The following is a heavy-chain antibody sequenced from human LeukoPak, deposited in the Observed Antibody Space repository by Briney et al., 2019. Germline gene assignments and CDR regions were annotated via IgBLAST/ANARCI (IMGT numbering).Heavy chain of an antibody. D-gene: IGHD4-23*01. CDR1: GVSISSSNSY. CDR3: ARHQRGNSDAFDI. CDR2: IYYSGNT. J-gene: IGHJ3*02. Sequence: SETLSLTCTVSGVSISSSNSYWGWIRQPPGKGLEWIGSIYYSGNTYYNASLKSRVSISIDTSKNQFSLRLTSVTAADTAVYYCARHQRGNSDAFDIWGQGTMVTVSS. V-gene: IGHV4-39*01.